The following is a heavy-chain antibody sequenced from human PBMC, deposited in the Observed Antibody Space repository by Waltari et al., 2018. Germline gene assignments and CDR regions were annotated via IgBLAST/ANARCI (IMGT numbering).Heavy chain of an antibody. V-gene: IGHV4-39*07. Sequence: QLQLQESGPGLVRPSETLSLTCTVSVGAISSSIYYWGWIRQPPGKGLEWIGNIYYSDYTYFNPSLKSRVTISSDTSRNQFSLKLTSVTAADTAVYYCARDPAPSDYFDSWGQGTLVTVSS. CDR2: IYYSDYT. CDR1: VGAISSSIYY. J-gene: IGHJ4*02. CDR3: ARDPAPSDYFDS. D-gene: IGHD6-6*01.